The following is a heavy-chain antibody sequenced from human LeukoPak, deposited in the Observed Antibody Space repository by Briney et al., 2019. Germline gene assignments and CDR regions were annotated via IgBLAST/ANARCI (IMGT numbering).Heavy chain of an antibody. V-gene: IGHV4-30-2*02. CDR1: GGSISSGGYY. J-gene: IGHJ4*02. CDR3: ARLLWFGELLSWAFDY. CDR2: IYHSGST. Sequence: PSETLSLTCTVSGGSISSGGYYWSWIRQPPGKGLEWIGYIYHSGSTYYNPSLKSRVTISVDRSKNQFSLKLSSVTAADTAVYYCARLLWFGELLSWAFDYWGQGTLVTVSS. D-gene: IGHD3-10*01.